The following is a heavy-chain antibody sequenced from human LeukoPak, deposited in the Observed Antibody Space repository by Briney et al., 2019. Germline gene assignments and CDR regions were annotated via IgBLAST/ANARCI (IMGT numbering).Heavy chain of an antibody. CDR2: LSGSGYNT. D-gene: IGHD2-2*01. Sequence: GGSLRLSCAVSGFTFRSHALSWVRQAPGKGLEWVSSLSGSGYNTYYADSVKGRFTISRDNSKNTVYLQMNSLRAEDTAVYYCAKDPYGTRYFDYWGQGTLVTVSS. CDR1: GFTFRSHA. V-gene: IGHV3-23*01. CDR3: AKDPYGTRYFDY. J-gene: IGHJ4*02.